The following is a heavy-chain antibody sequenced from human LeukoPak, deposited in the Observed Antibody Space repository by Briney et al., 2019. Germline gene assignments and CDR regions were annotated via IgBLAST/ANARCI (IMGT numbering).Heavy chain of an antibody. CDR2: TYYRSTW. J-gene: IGHJ4*02. Sequence: SQTLSLTCAISGDSVSSNSVAWNWVRRSPSRGLEWLGRTYYRSTWYYAVSVKSRINISPDTSKNQFSLHLNSVTPVDSAVYYCARGATAYFDYWGQGTLVTVSS. V-gene: IGHV6-1*01. D-gene: IGHD5-12*01. CDR3: ARGATAYFDY. CDR1: GDSVSSNSVA.